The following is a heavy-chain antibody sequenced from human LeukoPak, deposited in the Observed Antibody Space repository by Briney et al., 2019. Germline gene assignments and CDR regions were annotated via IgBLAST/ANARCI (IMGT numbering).Heavy chain of an antibody. CDR2: IYYTGST. D-gene: IGHD3-3*01. CDR3: ARAFDYFDY. CDR1: SGFISNY. Sequence: SETLSLTCSVSSGFISNYWTWIRQSPGKGLEWIGYIYYTGSTSYNPSLQSRVTISVDTSKNQFSLRLNSVTAADTAVYYCARAFDYFDYWGQGTLVTVSS. V-gene: IGHV4-59*01. J-gene: IGHJ4*02.